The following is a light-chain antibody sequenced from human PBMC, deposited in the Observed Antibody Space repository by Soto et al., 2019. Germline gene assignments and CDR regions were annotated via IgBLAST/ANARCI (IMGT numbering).Light chain of an antibody. J-gene: IGLJ2*01. CDR3: SSYTGTTLVV. CDR2: DVS. CDR1: SNDVGGYNY. Sequence: QSVLTQPASVSGSPGQSITISCTGTSNDVGGYNYVSWYQQHPGKAPKLMIYDVSNRTSGVSSRFSGSKSGNTASLTISGLQAEDVADYYCSSYTGTTLVVFGGGTKLTVL. V-gene: IGLV2-14*03.